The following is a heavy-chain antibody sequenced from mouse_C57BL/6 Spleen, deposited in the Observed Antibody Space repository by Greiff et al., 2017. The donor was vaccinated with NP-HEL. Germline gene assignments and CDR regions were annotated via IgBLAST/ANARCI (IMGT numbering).Heavy chain of an antibody. J-gene: IGHJ2*01. CDR2: INPYNGGT. V-gene: IGHV1-19*01. Sequence: EVQLQQSGPVLVKPGASVKMSCKASGYTFTDYYMNWVKQSPGKSLEWIGVINPYNGGTSYNQKFKGKATLTVDKSSSTAYMELNSLTSEDSAVYYCARDYWGQGTTLTVSS. CDR1: GYTFTDYY. CDR3: ARDY.